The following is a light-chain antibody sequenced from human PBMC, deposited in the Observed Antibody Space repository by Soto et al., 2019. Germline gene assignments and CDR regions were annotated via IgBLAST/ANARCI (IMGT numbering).Light chain of an antibody. CDR1: QGIRDD. J-gene: IGKJ1*01. V-gene: IGKV1-6*01. Sequence: AIQMTQSPSSLSASVGDRVTITCRASQGIRDDLGWYQQKPGKAPKLLIYAVSHLQNGVPSRFSGSGSTTDFTLTISSLQPEDFATYYCLQDYNYPHTFGQGTKVEIK. CDR2: AVS. CDR3: LQDYNYPHT.